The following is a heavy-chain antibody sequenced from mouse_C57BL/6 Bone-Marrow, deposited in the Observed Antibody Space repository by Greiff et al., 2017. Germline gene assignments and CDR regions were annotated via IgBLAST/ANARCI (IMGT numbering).Heavy chain of an antibody. CDR2: IHPSDSDT. CDR1: GYTFTSYW. V-gene: IGHV1-74*01. D-gene: IGHD1-1*01. J-gene: IGHJ4*01. CDR3: AIRIPPTVVAPDY. Sequence: QVQLKQPGAELVKPGASVKVSCKASGYTFTSYWMHWVKQRPGQGLEWIGRIHPSDSDTNYNQKFKGKATLTVDKSSSTAYMQLSSLTSEDSAVYYCAIRIPPTVVAPDYWGQGTSVTVSS.